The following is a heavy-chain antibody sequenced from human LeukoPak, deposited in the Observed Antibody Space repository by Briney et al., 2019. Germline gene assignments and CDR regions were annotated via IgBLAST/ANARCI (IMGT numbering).Heavy chain of an antibody. D-gene: IGHD3-10*01. Sequence: ASVKVSCKASGYTFTCYYMHWVRQAPGQGLEWMGWINPNSGGTNYAQKFQGRVTMTRDTSISTAYMELSRLRSDDTAVYYCARDMVRGVSDWFDPWGQGTLVTVSS. J-gene: IGHJ5*02. CDR3: ARDMVRGVSDWFDP. CDR1: GYTFTCYY. CDR2: INPNSGGT. V-gene: IGHV1-2*02.